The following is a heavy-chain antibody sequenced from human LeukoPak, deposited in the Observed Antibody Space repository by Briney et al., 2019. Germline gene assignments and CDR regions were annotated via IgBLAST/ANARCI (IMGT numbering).Heavy chain of an antibody. V-gene: IGHV1-69*04. D-gene: IGHD2-2*01. CDR1: GGTFSSYA. J-gene: IGHJ4*02. CDR2: IIPILGIA. CDR3: ARIVVVPAAKGTDFDY. Sequence: ASVKVSCKASGGTFSSYAISWVRQAPGQGLEWMGRIIPILGIANYAQKFQGRVTITADKSTSTAYMELSSLRSEDTAVYYCARIVVVPAAKGTDFDYWGQGTLVTVSS.